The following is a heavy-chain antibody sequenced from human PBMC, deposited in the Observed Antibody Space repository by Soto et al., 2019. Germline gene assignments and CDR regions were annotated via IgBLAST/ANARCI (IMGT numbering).Heavy chain of an antibody. CDR2: INAGSGYT. V-gene: IGHV1-3*01. CDR1: GYTFTNYA. J-gene: IGHJ5*02. CDR3: ARLETGRVVTRPNWLDP. D-gene: IGHD2-21*02. Sequence: QVQLVQSGAEVKKPGASVKVSCEASGYTFTNYALHWVRQAPGQGLEWMGWINAGSGYTRYSQKFQDRVTITRDSSASTAYMELGSLGSEDTAMYYCARLETGRVVTRPNWLDPWGQGTLVTVSS.